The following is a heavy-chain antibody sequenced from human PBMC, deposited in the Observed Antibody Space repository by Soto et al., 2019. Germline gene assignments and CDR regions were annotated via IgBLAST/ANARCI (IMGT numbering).Heavy chain of an antibody. CDR1: GFTFRSYG. V-gene: IGHV3-30*18. Sequence: PGGSLRLSGAACGFTFRSYGVHWGRQAPGKGLGGGAVISYDGSNKYYADSVRGGFTISRDNSKDALYLKMNSLRAEATGVYYCAQAGYSSGWAYHACDIWRQGTMLTV. J-gene: IGHJ3*02. CDR3: AQAGYSSGWAYHACDI. D-gene: IGHD6-19*01. CDR2: ISYDGSNK.